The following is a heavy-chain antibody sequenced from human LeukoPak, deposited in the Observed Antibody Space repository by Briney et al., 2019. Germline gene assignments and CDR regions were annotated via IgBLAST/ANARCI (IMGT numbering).Heavy chain of an antibody. V-gene: IGHV3-30*02. D-gene: IGHD3-22*01. J-gene: IGHJ3*01. Sequence: GGSLRLSCAAAGVTFSRHVMHWVRQAPGKGLEWVAFIPSDGSNNYYADSVKGRFTISRDNSKNTLYLQMNSLRAEDTAVYYCARELRYDNSDSGAFWGQGTVVTVSS. CDR3: ARELRYDNSDSGAF. CDR2: IPSDGSNN. CDR1: GVTFSRHV.